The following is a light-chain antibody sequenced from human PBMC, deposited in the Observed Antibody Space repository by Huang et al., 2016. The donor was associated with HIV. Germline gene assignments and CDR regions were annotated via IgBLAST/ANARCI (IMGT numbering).Light chain of an antibody. J-gene: IGKJ2*01. V-gene: IGKV3-15*01. CDR1: QSVSRN. CDR2: GAS. Sequence: EIVLTQSPATRSMSPGQRATLSCRASQSVSRNLAWFQQKPGQAPRLLIYGASTRATGSPARFSGIGSGTEFTLTISSLQSEDFAVYYCQQYNNWPPMYTFGQGTKLEV. CDR3: QQYNNWPPMYT.